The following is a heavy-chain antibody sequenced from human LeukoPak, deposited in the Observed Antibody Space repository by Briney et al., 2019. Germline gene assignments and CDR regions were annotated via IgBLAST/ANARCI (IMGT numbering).Heavy chain of an antibody. CDR3: ARDKVGGYYYDSSGYRS. CDR2: IIPILGIA. V-gene: IGHV1-69*04. D-gene: IGHD3-22*01. J-gene: IGHJ4*02. Sequence: GASVKVSCKASGGTFSSYAISWVRQAPGQGLEWMGRIIPILGIANYAQKFQGRVTITADKYTSTAYMELSSLRSEDTAVYYCARDKVGGYYYDSSGYRSWGQGTLVTVSS. CDR1: GGTFSSYA.